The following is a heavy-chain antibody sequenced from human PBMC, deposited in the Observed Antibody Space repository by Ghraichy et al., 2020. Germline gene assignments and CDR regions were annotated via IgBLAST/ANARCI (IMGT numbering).Heavy chain of an antibody. Sequence: AAVKVSCKASGYTFTSYGISWVRQAPGQGLEWMGWISAYNGNTNYAQKLQGRVTMTTDTSTSTAYMELRSLRSDDTAVYYCARSKASGAMIWGFDIWGQGTMVTVSS. V-gene: IGHV1-18*04. CDR2: ISAYNGNT. J-gene: IGHJ3*02. CDR1: GYTFTSYG. D-gene: IGHD3-22*01. CDR3: ARSKASGAMIWGFDI.